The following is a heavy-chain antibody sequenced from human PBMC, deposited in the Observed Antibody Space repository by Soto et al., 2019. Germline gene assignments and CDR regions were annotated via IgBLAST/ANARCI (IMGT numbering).Heavy chain of an antibody. CDR3: ARLPSTSGRAHFDY. CDR2: ISYDGSNK. V-gene: IGHV3-30-3*01. Sequence: QVQLVESGGGVVQPGRSLRLSCAASGFTFSSYVMHWVRQAPGKGLEWVAVISYDGSNKYYADSVKGRFTISRDNSKNTLYLQMNSPRPEETAVYYCARLPSTSGRAHFDYWGQGTLVTVSS. D-gene: IGHD2-8*01. J-gene: IGHJ4*02. CDR1: GFTFSSYV.